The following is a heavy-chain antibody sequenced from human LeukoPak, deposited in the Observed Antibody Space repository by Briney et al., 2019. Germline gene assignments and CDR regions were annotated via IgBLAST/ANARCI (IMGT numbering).Heavy chain of an antibody. D-gene: IGHD1-26*01. CDR3: ARDSEVGATLGY. V-gene: IGHV3-30*02. CDR1: GFTFNNYG. CDR2: IRFDGSYT. J-gene: IGHJ4*02. Sequence: PGGSLRLSCKASGFTFNNYGLHWVRQAPGKGLEWVAFIRFDGSYTYYADSVKGRFTSSRDNSKNTLYLQMNSLRAEDTAVYYCARDSEVGATLGYWGQGTLVTVSS.